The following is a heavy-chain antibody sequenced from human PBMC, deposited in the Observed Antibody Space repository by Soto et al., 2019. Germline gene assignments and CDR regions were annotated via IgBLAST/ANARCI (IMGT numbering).Heavy chain of an antibody. V-gene: IGHV4-30-4*01. D-gene: IGHD3-3*01. Sequence: PSETLSLTCTVSGGSISSGDYYWSWIRQHPGKGLEWIGYIYYSGSTYYNPSLKSRVTISVDTSKNQFSLKLSSVTAADTAVYYCARCSYYDFWSGYPKSGYYYGMDVWGQGTTVTVSS. CDR2: IYYSGST. J-gene: IGHJ6*02. CDR1: GGSISSGDYY. CDR3: ARCSYYDFWSGYPKSGYYYGMDV.